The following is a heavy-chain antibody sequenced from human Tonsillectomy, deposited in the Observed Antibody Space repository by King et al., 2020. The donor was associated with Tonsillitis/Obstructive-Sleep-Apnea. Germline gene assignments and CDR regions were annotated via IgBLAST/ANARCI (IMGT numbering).Heavy chain of an antibody. D-gene: IGHD3-10*01. Sequence: QLVQSGGGLVQPGGALRLSCAASGITFSSYAMSWVRQSPGKGMEWVSTISGGGGSTHYADSEKGRFTISRDNSKNTLYLQMNSLRAEDTAVYYCAKAMVQGIIITIFDYWGQGTLVTVSS. CDR1: GITFSSYA. J-gene: IGHJ4*02. CDR2: ISGGGGST. CDR3: AKAMVQGIIITIFDY. V-gene: IGHV3-23*04.